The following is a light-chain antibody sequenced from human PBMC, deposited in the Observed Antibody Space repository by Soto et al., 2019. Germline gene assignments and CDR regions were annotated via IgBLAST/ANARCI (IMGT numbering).Light chain of an antibody. V-gene: IGKV3-20*01. Sequence: EIVLTQSPGTLSLFPGERATFSCRASQSVSSTYLAWYQQKPGQAPRLLIYGASSRATGIPDRFSGSGSGTDFTLNISRLEPEDSAVYYCQQYGSSPRTFGQGTKVEI. J-gene: IGKJ1*01. CDR2: GAS. CDR1: QSVSSTY. CDR3: QQYGSSPRT.